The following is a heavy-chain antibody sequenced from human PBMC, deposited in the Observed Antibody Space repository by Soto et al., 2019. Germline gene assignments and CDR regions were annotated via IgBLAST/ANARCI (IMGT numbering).Heavy chain of an antibody. D-gene: IGHD6-19*01. V-gene: IGHV3-7*04. J-gene: IGHJ4*02. CDR2: IKQDGSEK. CDR1: GFTFSSYW. CDR3: ARLSSSAWYIGGY. Sequence: EVQLVESGGGLVQPGGSLRLSCAASGFTFSSYWMSWVRQAPGKGLEWVANIKQDGSEKYYVESVKGRFTISRDNANNSLYMLMNSLRAEDTAVYYCARLSSSAWYIGGYWGQGTLVTVSS.